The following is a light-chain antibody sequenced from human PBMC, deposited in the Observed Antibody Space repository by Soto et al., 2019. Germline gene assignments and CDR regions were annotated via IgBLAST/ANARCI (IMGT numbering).Light chain of an antibody. Sequence: DIQMTQSPSTLSASVGDRVTITCRASQTISSWLAWYQQKPGKAPKLIIYDASSLESGVPSRFSGSGSGTEFTLTISSPQPEDFATYYCQQYNRYSRTYGQGTKVDIK. J-gene: IGKJ1*01. CDR2: DAS. V-gene: IGKV1-5*01. CDR3: QQYNRYSRT. CDR1: QTISSW.